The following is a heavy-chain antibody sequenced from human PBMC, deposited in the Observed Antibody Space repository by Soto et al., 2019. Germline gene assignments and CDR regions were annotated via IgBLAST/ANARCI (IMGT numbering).Heavy chain of an antibody. CDR1: GYTLTELS. CDR2: FDPEDGET. J-gene: IGHJ4*02. V-gene: IGHV1-24*01. D-gene: IGHD2-15*01. CDR3: ATECSGGSCYSFFGY. Sequence: ASVKVSCKVSGYTLTELSMHWVRQAPGKGLEWMGGFDPEDGETIYAQKFQGRVTMTEDTSTDTAYMELSSLRSEDTAVYYCATECSGGSCYSFFGYWGQGTQVTVSS.